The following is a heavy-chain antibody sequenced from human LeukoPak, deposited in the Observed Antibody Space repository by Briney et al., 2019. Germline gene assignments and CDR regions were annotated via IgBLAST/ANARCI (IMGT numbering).Heavy chain of an antibody. CDR1: GFTFSSYS. D-gene: IGHD3-9*01. V-gene: IGHV3-21*01. CDR3: ARDLGAPYDILTGYDAFDI. Sequence: PGGSLRLSCAASGFTFSSYSMNWVRQAPGKGLEWVSSISSSSSYIYYADSVKGRFTISRDNAKNSLYLQMNSLRAEDTAVYYCARDLGAPYDILTGYDAFDIWGQGTMVTVSS. J-gene: IGHJ3*02. CDR2: ISSSSSYI.